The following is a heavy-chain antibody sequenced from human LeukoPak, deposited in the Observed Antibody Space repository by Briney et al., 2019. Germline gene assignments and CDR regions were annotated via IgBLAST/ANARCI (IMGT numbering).Heavy chain of an antibody. J-gene: IGHJ4*02. CDR1: GYTFTDYY. V-gene: IGHV1-2*02. D-gene: IGHD6-19*01. Sequence: VASVKVSCKASGYTFTDYYMHWMRQAPGQGPEWMGWMNPNSGGTNYAQKFQGRVTMTRDTSITTAYMELSSLRSDDTAVYYCAPRRVAADKGFDCWGQGTLVTVSS. CDR2: MNPNSGGT. CDR3: APRRVAADKGFDC.